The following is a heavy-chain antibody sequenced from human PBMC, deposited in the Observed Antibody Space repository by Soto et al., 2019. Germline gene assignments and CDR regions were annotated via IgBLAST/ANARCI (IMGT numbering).Heavy chain of an antibody. D-gene: IGHD3-10*01. Sequence: GPTLVNPTQTLTLTCTFSGFSLSTSGVGVGWIRQPPGKALECLTIIYWDDDKRYSPSLKSRLTITKDTSKNQVVLTMTNMDPVDTATYYCAHIPNYYQYNWFDPWGQGTLVTVS. CDR2: IYWDDDK. CDR1: GFSLSTSGVG. J-gene: IGHJ5*02. CDR3: AHIPNYYQYNWFDP. V-gene: IGHV2-5*02.